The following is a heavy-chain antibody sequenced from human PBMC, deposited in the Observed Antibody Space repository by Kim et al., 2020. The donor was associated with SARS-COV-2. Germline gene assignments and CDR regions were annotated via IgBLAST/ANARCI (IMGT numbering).Heavy chain of an antibody. CDR3: AREFLRATPRSDAFEI. V-gene: IGHV3-33*08. Sequence: GGSLRLSCAASGFKFSDYAMHWVRQAPGKGLEWVAVIWYDGNTKYYGDSVEGRFTISRDNSNNISYLQMNRLRAEDTGVYYCAREFLRATPRSDAFEIWGQGTMVRVSS. J-gene: IGHJ3*02. CDR1: GFKFSDYA. D-gene: IGHD1-26*01. CDR2: IWYDGNTK.